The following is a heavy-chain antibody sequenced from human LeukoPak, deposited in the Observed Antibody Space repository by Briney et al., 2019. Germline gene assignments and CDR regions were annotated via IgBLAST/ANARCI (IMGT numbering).Heavy chain of an antibody. CDR3: VRGSGFGDLVSWFAP. CDR1: GGSFSGYY. V-gene: IGHV4-34*01. J-gene: IGHJ5*02. D-gene: IGHD3-10*01. Sequence: SETLSLTCAVYGGSFSGYYWSWIRQPPGKGLEWIGEINHSGSTNYNPSLKSRVTISVDTSKNQFSLKLSSVTAADTAVYYCVRGSGFGDLVSWFAPWGQGTLVTVSS. CDR2: INHSGST.